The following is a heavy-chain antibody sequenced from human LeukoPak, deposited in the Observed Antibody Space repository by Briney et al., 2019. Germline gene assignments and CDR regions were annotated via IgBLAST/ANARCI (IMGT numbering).Heavy chain of an antibody. Sequence: PGRSLRLSCTASGLTSDDYTLIWFRQAPGKGPEWVGFTRSKTYGGTSESAASVKGRFTFSRDDSESIAYLQMNNLKIEDSAVYYCSTMVGGYEYMGYWGQGTLVTVSS. D-gene: IGHD5-12*01. CDR1: GLTSDDYT. CDR3: STMVGGYEYMGY. V-gene: IGHV3-49*03. J-gene: IGHJ4*02. CDR2: TRSKTYGGTS.